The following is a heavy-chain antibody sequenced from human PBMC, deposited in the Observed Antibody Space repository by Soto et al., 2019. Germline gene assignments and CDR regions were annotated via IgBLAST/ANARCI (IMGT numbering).Heavy chain of an antibody. J-gene: IGHJ4*02. V-gene: IGHV4-4*07. CDR2: IYTSGST. CDR1: GGSISSYY. D-gene: IGHD5-18*01. CDR3: ARDRERDSYGHFDY. Sequence: PSETLSLTCTVSGGSISSYYWSWIRQPAGKGLEWIGRIYTSGSTNYNPSLKSRVTMSVDTSKNQFSLKLSSVTAADTAVYYCARDRERDSYGHFDYQGQGSLVTVSS.